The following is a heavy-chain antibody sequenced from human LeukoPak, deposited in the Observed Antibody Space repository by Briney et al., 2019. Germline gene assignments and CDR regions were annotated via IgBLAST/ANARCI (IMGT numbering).Heavy chain of an antibody. CDR2: NYPGDSDT. Sequence: GESLKISWKSSGYSFTSFWNGLVRPMSGKGPEWMGINYPGDSDTRYSPSFQGQVSISADKSISTAYLQWSSLKASDTAMYYCATAYYDSSGYYLWYFDYWGQGTLVTVSS. CDR3: ATAYYDSSGYYLWYFDY. D-gene: IGHD3-22*01. J-gene: IGHJ4*02. V-gene: IGHV5-51*01. CDR1: GYSFTSFW.